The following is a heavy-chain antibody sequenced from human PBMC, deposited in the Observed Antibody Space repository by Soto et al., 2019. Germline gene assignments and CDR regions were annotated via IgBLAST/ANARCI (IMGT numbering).Heavy chain of an antibody. V-gene: IGHV1-69*13. CDR3: ARGALIAAAGRHAFDI. Sequence: SVKVSCKASGGTFSSYAISWVRQAPGQGLEWMGGIIPIFGTANYAQKFQGRVTITADESTSTAYMELSSLRSEDTAVYYCARGALIAAAGRHAFDIWGQGTMVTVSS. J-gene: IGHJ3*02. D-gene: IGHD6-13*01. CDR2: IIPIFGTA. CDR1: GGTFSSYA.